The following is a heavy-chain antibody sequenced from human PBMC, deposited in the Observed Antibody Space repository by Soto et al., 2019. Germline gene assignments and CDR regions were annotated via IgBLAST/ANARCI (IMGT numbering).Heavy chain of an antibody. CDR1: GFSFSSYG. V-gene: IGHV3-33*01. CDR3: ARHQYCSSTSCYPGMDV. D-gene: IGHD2-2*01. Sequence: GGSLRLSCAASGFSFSSYGLHWVRQAPGKGLEWVAVIWYDGSNKYYADSVKGRFTMSRDNSKNTLYLQMNRLRAEDTAVYYCARHQYCSSTSCYPGMDVWGQGTTVTVSS. J-gene: IGHJ6*02. CDR2: IWYDGSNK.